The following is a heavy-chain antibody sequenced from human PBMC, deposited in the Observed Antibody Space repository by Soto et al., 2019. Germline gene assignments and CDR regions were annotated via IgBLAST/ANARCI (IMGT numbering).Heavy chain of an antibody. CDR1: GFTFDDYT. J-gene: IGHJ4*02. CDR3: DKKFSGYCSGGSCYYFDY. Sequence: EVQLVASGGVVVQPGGSLRLSCAASGFTFDDYTMHWVRQAPGTGRAWVSLISWDGGSTYYAYSVTGRFTISRYNSKNSLYLKMNRLRTEDTALYSCDKKFSGYCSGGSCYYFDYWGQGTLVTVSA. CDR2: ISWDGGST. V-gene: IGHV3-43*01. D-gene: IGHD2-15*01.